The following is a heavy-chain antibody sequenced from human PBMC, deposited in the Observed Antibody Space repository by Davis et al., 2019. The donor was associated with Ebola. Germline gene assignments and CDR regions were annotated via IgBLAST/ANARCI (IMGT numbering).Heavy chain of an antibody. J-gene: IGHJ4*02. CDR2: INAGNGNT. Sequence: AASVKVSCKASGYTFTTYAMHWVRQAPGQRLEWMGWINAGNGNTKYSQKFQGRVTITRDTSASTVYMELSNLKSEDTAVYYCARESGAYGGDGDLRADFDYWGQGTLATVSS. CDR3: ARESGAYGGDGDLRADFDY. CDR1: GYTFTTYA. V-gene: IGHV1-3*01. D-gene: IGHD4-17*01.